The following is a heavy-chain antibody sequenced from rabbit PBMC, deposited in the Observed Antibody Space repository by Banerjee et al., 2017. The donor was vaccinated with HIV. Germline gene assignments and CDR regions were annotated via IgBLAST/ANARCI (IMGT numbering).Heavy chain of an antibody. CDR3: ARTDASDDYYGFNL. J-gene: IGHJ4*01. D-gene: IGHD1-1*01. CDR1: GIDFSSYYY. V-gene: IGHV1S45*01. CDR2: IYTGSSGST. Sequence: QQQLEESGGGLVKPGGTLTLTYKASGIDFSSYYYMCWVRQAPGKGLEWIGCIYTGSSGSTYYASWAKGRFTISKTSSTTVTLQMTSLTAADTATYFCARTDASDDYYGFNLWGQGTLVTVS.